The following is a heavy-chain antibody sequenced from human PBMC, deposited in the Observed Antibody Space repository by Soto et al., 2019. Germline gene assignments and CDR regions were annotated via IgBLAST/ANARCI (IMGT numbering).Heavy chain of an antibody. CDR3: AKDPSPYGSGSYLGYYGMDV. D-gene: IGHD3-10*01. CDR1: GFTFCSYA. Sequence: GGSLRLSCAASGFTFCSYAMSWGRPAPGKGLETVSAISGSGGSTYYADSVKGRFTISRDNSKNTLYLQMNSLRAEDTAVYYCAKDPSPYGSGSYLGYYGMDVWGQGTTVTVSS. CDR2: ISGSGGST. V-gene: IGHV3-23*01. J-gene: IGHJ6*02.